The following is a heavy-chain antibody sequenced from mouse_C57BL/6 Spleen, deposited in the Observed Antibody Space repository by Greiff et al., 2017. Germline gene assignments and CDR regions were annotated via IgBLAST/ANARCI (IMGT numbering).Heavy chain of an antibody. CDR1: GFTFSSYA. J-gene: IGHJ1*03. CDR2: ISSGGDYI. V-gene: IGHV5-9-1*02. CDR3: TRDEYYGSSSYWYFDV. Sequence: EVKLQESGEGLVKPGGSLKLSCAASGFTFSSYAMSWVRQTPEKRLEWVAYISSGGDYIYYADTVKGRFTISRDNARNTLYLQMSSLKSEDTAMYYCTRDEYYGSSSYWYFDVWGTGTTVTVSS. D-gene: IGHD1-1*01.